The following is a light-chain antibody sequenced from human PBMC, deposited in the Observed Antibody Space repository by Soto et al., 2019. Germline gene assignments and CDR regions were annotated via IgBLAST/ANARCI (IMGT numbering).Light chain of an antibody. J-gene: IGKJ4*01. V-gene: IGKV1-27*01. CDR2: SSS. CDR3: QKYNSFPPT. Sequence: DFQMTQSPSSLSASVGDRVTITCRASQDISNDVAWYQQKPGKPPNLLISSSSTLQSGVPSRFSGTGHGTDFTLTIGNLQPDDVATYYCQKYNSFPPTFGGGTKVEI. CDR1: QDISND.